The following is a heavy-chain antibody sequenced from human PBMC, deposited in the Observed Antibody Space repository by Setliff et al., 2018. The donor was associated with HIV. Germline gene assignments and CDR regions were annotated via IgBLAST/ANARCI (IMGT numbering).Heavy chain of an antibody. Sequence: SETLSLTCTVSGGSISSGGYYWNWIRQHPGKGLEWIGYIYYSGSTYYNPSLKSRLTISVDTSKNQFSLKVTSVTAADTAVYYCARTYDSGGYSFGFWGQGILVTVSS. D-gene: IGHD3-22*01. J-gene: IGHJ4*02. CDR1: GGSISSGGYY. CDR3: ARTYDSGGYSFGF. CDR2: IYYSGST. V-gene: IGHV4-31*03.